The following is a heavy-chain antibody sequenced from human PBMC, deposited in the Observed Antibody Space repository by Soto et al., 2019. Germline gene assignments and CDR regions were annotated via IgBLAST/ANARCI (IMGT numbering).Heavy chain of an antibody. J-gene: IGHJ4*02. CDR3: ARGVVVVAAHFDY. CDR2: INHSGST. Sequence: SETLSLTCAVYGGSFSCYYWSWIRQPPGKGLEWIGEINHSGSTNYNPSLKGRVTISVDTPKNQFSLKLSSVTAADTAVYYCARGVVVVAAHFDYWGQGTLVTVSS. D-gene: IGHD2-15*01. CDR1: GGSFSCYY. V-gene: IGHV4-34*01.